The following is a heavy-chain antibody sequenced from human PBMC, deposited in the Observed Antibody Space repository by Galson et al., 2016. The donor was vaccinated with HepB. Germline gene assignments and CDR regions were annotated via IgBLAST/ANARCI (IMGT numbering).Heavy chain of an antibody. CDR3: ARNYYDSSGYLDAFDI. J-gene: IGHJ3*02. CDR2: IIPKSGRV. V-gene: IGHV1-69*01. CDR1: GDTFSNFG. D-gene: IGHD3-22*01. Sequence: VSCKASGDTFSNFGISWVRQAPGQGLEWMGGIIPKSGRVKYAQKVQGRVTITADESTSTAYMQLSSLRSEDTAVYYCARNYYDSSGYLDAFDIWGQGTMVTVSS.